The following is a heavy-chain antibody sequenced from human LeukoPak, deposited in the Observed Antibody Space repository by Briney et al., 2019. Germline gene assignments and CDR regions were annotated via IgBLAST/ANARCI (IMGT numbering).Heavy chain of an antibody. Sequence: SETLSLTCTVSGGSISSSSYYWGWIRQPPGKGLEWIGSIYYSGSTYYNPSLKSRVTISVDTSKNQFSLKLTSVTAADTAVYYCAREYSSSSDYMDVWGKGTTVTVSS. D-gene: IGHD6-6*01. V-gene: IGHV4-39*07. CDR3: AREYSSSSDYMDV. CDR1: GGSISSSSYY. J-gene: IGHJ6*03. CDR2: IYYSGST.